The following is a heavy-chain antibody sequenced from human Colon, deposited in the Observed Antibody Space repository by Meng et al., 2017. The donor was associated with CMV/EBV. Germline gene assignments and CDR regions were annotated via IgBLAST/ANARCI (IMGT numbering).Heavy chain of an antibody. V-gene: IGHV3-7*01. CDR2: IKTDGSEK. CDR1: GFTFSTYW. J-gene: IGHJ4*02. D-gene: IGHD4-17*01. CDR3: ARSPVLDSTGN. Sequence: GESLKISCAASGFTFSTYWLSWVRQAPGKGLEWVANIKTDGSEKYYVDSVKGRFTISRDNAKSSLSLEMNNLRAEDTAMYYCARSPVLDSTGNWGQGTLVTVSS.